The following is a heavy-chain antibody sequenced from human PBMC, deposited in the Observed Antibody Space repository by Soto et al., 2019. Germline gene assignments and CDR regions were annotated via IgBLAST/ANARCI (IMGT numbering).Heavy chain of an antibody. D-gene: IGHD2-2*01. V-gene: IGHV3-33*01. CDR2: IWYDGSNK. CDR1: GFIFSTYG. J-gene: IGHJ5*02. Sequence: QVQLVESGGGVVQPGRSLRLSCAASGFIFSTYGMHWVRQAPGKGLEWVAVIWYDGSNKYYTDSVKGRFTISRDNSKNTLYLQMNSLRAEDTAVYHCVRGYCSSTRCPGPAFDPWGQGTLVTVSS. CDR3: VRGYCSSTRCPGPAFDP.